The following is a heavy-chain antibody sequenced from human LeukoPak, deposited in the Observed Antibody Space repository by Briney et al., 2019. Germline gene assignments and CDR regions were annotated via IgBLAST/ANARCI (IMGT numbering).Heavy chain of an antibody. CDR2: INPNSGGT. J-gene: IGHJ4*02. V-gene: IGHV1-2*06. CDR3: ARDLPYGDYPTRFDY. D-gene: IGHD4-17*01. CDR1: GYTFTGYY. Sequence: GASVKVSCKASGYTFTGYYMHWVRQAPGQGLEWMGRINPNSGGTNYAQKLQGRVTMTTDTSTSTAYMELRSLRSDDTAVYYCARDLPYGDYPTRFDYWGQGTLVTVSS.